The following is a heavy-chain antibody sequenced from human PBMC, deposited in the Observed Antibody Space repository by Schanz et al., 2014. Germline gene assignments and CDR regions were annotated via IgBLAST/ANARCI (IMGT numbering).Heavy chain of an antibody. CDR3: ATVGSETYSIYWYFDL. V-gene: IGHV3-74*02. D-gene: IGHD3-10*01. Sequence: EVQLLESGGALEQPGGSLRLSCAASGFTFSSSWMHWVRQAPGKGLVWVSRTSYDGSFTTFADSVKGRFTISRDNPKNTLFLQMNRLRAEDTAVYYCATVGSETYSIYWYFDLWGRGTLVTVSS. CDR2: TSYDGSFT. CDR1: GFTFSSSW. J-gene: IGHJ2*01.